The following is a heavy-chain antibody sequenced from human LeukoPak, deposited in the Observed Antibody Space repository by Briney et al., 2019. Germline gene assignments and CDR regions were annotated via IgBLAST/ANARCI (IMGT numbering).Heavy chain of an antibody. CDR3: ASGGALGYCSGGSCQPIDY. CDR1: GGTFSSYA. CDR2: IIPIFGIA. Sequence: SAKVSCKASGGTFSSYAISWVRQAPGQGLEWMGRIIPIFGIANYAQKFQGRVTITADKSTSTAYMELSSLRSEDTAVYYCASGGALGYCSGGSCQPIDYWGQGTLVTVSS. J-gene: IGHJ4*02. D-gene: IGHD2-15*01. V-gene: IGHV1-69*04.